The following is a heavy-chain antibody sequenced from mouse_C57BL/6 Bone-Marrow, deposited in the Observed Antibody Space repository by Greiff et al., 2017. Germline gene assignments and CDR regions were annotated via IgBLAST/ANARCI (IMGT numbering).Heavy chain of an antibody. J-gene: IGHJ1*01. CDR3: ARFYYGSSYWYFDV. Sequence: QVQLQQSGAELVRPGTSVKISCKASGYTFTNYWLGWVQQRPGHGLEWIGDIYPGGGYTNYNEKFKGKATLTADTSSSTAYMQLSSLTSEDSAVYFCARFYYGSSYWYFDVWGAGTTVTVSS. V-gene: IGHV1-63*02. D-gene: IGHD1-1*01. CDR1: GYTFTNYW. CDR2: IYPGGGYT.